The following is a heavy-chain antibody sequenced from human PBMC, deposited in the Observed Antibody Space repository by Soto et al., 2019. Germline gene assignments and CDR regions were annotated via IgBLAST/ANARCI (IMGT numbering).Heavy chain of an antibody. Sequence: ASVKVSCKASGYTFTSYYMLWVRQAPGQGLEWMGIINPSGCSTSYSQKFQGSITMTRDTSTSTVYMELSSLRSEAMALYSCARASKVGITFDFWGQGTMVTVSS. J-gene: IGHJ4*02. CDR1: GYTFTSYY. CDR2: INPSGCST. D-gene: IGHD3-22*01. V-gene: IGHV1-46*01. CDR3: ARASKVGITFDF.